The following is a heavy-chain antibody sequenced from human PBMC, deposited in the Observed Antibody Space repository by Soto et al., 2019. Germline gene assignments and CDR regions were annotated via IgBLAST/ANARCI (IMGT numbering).Heavy chain of an antibody. V-gene: IGHV4-39*01. J-gene: IGHJ4*01. Sequence: QLQLQESGPGLVKPSETLSLTCTVSGDSITSNSYFWAWIRQPPGKGLEWIGSIYYSGTTYYNPSLKSGVTISVDRSKNQFSLKLSSVTAADTAVYYCARHFAVYYFDYWGHGALVTVSS. CDR1: GDSITSNSYF. CDR2: IYYSGTT. CDR3: ARHFAVYYFDY. D-gene: IGHD6-19*01.